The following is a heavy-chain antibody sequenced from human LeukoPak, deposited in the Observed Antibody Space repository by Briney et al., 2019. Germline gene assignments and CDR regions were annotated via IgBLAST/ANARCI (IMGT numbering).Heavy chain of an antibody. Sequence: GGSLRLSCAASGFTFSSYGMHWVRQAPGKGLEWVAFIRYDGSNKYYADSVKGRFTISRDNSKNTLYLQMNSLRAEDTAVYYCAKDRAAAAGTGRDYWGRGTLVTVSS. CDR3: AKDRAAAAGTGRDY. D-gene: IGHD6-13*01. CDR2: IRYDGSNK. V-gene: IGHV3-30*02. J-gene: IGHJ4*02. CDR1: GFTFSSYG.